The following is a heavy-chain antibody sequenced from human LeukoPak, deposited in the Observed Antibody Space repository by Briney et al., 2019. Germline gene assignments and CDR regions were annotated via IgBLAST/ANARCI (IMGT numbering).Heavy chain of an antibody. CDR1: GFTVSSNY. CDR2: IYSAGDT. V-gene: IGHV3-53*01. J-gene: IGHJ4*02. D-gene: IGHD2-2*01. Sequence: AGGSLRLSCAAFGFTVSSNYMSWVRQAPGKGLEWVSVIYSAGDTSYADSVKGRFTISRDNSKNTLYLQMDSLRAEDTAAYYCARGYSSTLFDYWGQGTLVTVSS. CDR3: ARGYSSTLFDY.